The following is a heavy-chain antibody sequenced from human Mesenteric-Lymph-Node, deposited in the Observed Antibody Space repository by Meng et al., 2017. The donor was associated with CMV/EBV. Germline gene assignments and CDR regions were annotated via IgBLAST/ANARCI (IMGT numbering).Heavy chain of an antibody. CDR2: LYHRGNT. Sequence: SIRRSSWWTWVRQPPGEGLEWLGELYHRGNTHYHSSLRRRVTIDVDKSKNQFSQRLTSVTAADTAVYYCAKNRAQWLGGSAVARFDPWGQGTLVTVSS. J-gene: IGHJ5*02. CDR3: AKNRAQWLGGSAVARFDP. CDR1: SIRRSSW. V-gene: IGHV4-4*02. D-gene: IGHD3-10*01.